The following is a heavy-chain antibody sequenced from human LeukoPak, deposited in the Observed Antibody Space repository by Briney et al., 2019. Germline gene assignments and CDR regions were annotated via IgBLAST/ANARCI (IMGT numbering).Heavy chain of an antibody. Sequence: SETLSLTCTVSGGSISSGSYYWSWIRQPPGKGLEWIGYIYYSGSTNYNPSLKSRVTISVDTSKNQFSLKLSSVTAADTAVYYCARGEKYYDILTGFPYYYYMDVWGKGTTVTISS. CDR2: IYYSGST. CDR1: GGSISSGSYY. V-gene: IGHV4-61*01. J-gene: IGHJ6*03. D-gene: IGHD3-9*01. CDR3: ARGEKYYDILTGFPYYYYMDV.